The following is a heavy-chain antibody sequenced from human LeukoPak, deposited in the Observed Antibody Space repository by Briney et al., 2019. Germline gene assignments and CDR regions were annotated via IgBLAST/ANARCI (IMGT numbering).Heavy chain of an antibody. CDR3: AKSKGSGTYTFDY. CDR2: ISGSGGST. CDR1: GFTFSSYA. Sequence: GGSLRLSCAASGFTFSSYAMSWVRQAPGKGLEWVSAISGSGGSTYYADSVKGRFTISRDNSKNTIFLQMNSLAADDTAVYYCAKSKGSGTYTFDYWGQGALVTVSS. D-gene: IGHD3-10*01. V-gene: IGHV3-23*01. J-gene: IGHJ4*02.